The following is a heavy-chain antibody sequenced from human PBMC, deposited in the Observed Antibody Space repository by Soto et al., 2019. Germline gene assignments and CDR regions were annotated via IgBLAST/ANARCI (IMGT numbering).Heavy chain of an antibody. D-gene: IGHD6-19*01. Sequence: PSETLSLTCAVYGGSFSGYYWSWIRQPPGKGLEWIGEINHSGSTNYNPSLKSRVTISVDTSKNQFSLKLSSVTAADTAVYYCARVRQWLVLGWFDPWGQGTLVTVSS. V-gene: IGHV4-34*01. CDR1: GGSFSGYY. CDR3: ARVRQWLVLGWFDP. J-gene: IGHJ5*02. CDR2: INHSGST.